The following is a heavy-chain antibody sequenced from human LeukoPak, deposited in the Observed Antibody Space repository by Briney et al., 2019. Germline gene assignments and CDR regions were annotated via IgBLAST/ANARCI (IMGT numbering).Heavy chain of an antibody. CDR2: IIPIFGTA. CDR3: ARQGVAVAGIDYYYYGMDV. V-gene: IGHV1-69*13. J-gene: IGHJ6*02. CDR1: GGIFSSYA. Sequence: GASVKVSCKASGGIFSSYAISWVRQAPGQGLEWMGGIIPIFGTANYAQKFQGRVTITADESTSTAYMELSSLRSEDTAVYYCARQGVAVAGIDYYYYGMDVWGQGTTVTVSS. D-gene: IGHD6-19*01.